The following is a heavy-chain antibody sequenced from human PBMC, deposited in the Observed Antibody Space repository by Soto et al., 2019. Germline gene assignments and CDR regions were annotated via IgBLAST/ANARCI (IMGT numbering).Heavy chain of an antibody. Sequence: GGSLRLSCAASGFTFSSYAMSWVRQAPGKGLEWVSAISGSGGSTYYADSVKGRFTISRDNSKNTLYLQMNSLRAEDTAVYYCAKGRGSTMGGVAGTLNAFDIWGQGTMVTVSS. D-gene: IGHD6-19*01. CDR3: AKGRGSTMGGVAGTLNAFDI. CDR2: ISGSGGST. CDR1: GFTFSSYA. J-gene: IGHJ3*02. V-gene: IGHV3-23*01.